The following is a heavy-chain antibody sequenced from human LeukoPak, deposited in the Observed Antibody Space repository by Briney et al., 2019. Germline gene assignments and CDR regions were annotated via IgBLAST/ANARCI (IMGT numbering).Heavy chain of an antibody. CDR1: GFTFTSSA. J-gene: IGHJ1*01. D-gene: IGHD1-26*01. Sequence: SVKVSCKASGFTFTSSAMQWVRQARGQRLEWIGWIVVGSGNTNYAQKFQERVTITRGMSTSTAYMELSSLRSEDTAVYYCAADSVGATKFEYFQHWGQGTLVTVSS. V-gene: IGHV1-58*02. CDR3: AADSVGATKFEYFQH. CDR2: IVVGSGNT.